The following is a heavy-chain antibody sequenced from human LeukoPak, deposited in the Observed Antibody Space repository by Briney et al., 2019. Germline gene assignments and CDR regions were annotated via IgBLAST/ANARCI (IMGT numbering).Heavy chain of an antibody. CDR1: GFTFSSYG. Sequence: PGGSLRLSCAASGFTFSSYGMHWVRQAPGKGLEWVAVIWYDGSNKYYADSVKGRFTISRDNSKNTLYLQMNSLRAEDTAVYYCAKTRPLDSSSWSNGGYWGQGTLVTVSS. D-gene: IGHD6-13*01. CDR2: IWYDGSNK. CDR3: AKTRPLDSSSWSNGGY. J-gene: IGHJ4*02. V-gene: IGHV3-33*06.